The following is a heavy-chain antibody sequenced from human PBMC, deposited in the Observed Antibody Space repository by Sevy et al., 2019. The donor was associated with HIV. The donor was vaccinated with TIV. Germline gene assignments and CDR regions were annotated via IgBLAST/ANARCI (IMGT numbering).Heavy chain of an antibody. D-gene: IGHD1-1*01. CDR1: GFTFSSYS. Sequence: GGSLRLSCATSGFTFSSYSMHWVRQAPGKGLEWVATISYDGINKHYADSVKGRFTISRDNFKNSLSLQMNSLRAEDTAVYFCALEGLSSAVAEYFQNWGQGTLVTVSS. V-gene: IGHV3-30-3*01. J-gene: IGHJ1*01. CDR2: ISYDGINK. CDR3: ALEGLSSAVAEYFQN.